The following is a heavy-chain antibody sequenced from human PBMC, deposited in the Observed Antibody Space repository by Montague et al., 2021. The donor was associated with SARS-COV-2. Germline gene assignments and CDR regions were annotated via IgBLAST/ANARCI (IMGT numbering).Heavy chain of an antibody. CDR1: GFSLSTSGVG. CDR2: IYWDDDK. CDR3: ARRITIYAFDI. J-gene: IGHJ3*02. D-gene: IGHD3-3*01. Sequence: VKPTQTLTLTCTFSGFSLSTSGVGVGWIRQPPGKALEWLALIYWDDDKRYSPSLKGRLTITKDTSKNQVVLTMTNMDPVDTATYYCARRITIYAFDIWGQGTMVTVSS. V-gene: IGHV2-5*02.